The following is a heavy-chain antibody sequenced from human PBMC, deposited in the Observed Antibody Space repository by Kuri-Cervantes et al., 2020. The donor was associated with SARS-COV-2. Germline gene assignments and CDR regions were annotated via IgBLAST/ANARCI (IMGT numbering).Heavy chain of an antibody. CDR2: ISAHNGNT. J-gene: IGHJ3*02. CDR1: GYTFTSYG. V-gene: IGHV1-18*04. Sequence: ASVKVSCKASGYTFTSYGISWVRQAPGQGLEWMGWISAHNGNTNYAQKLQGRVTMTTDTSTSTAYMELRSLRSDDTAVYYCANWNYEVGAFDIWGQGTMVTVSS. D-gene: IGHD1-7*01. CDR3: ANWNYEVGAFDI.